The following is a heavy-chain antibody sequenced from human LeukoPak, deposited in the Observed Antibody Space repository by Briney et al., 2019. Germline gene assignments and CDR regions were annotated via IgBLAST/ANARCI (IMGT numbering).Heavy chain of an antibody. J-gene: IGHJ4*02. CDR3: ARALTPGYCSGGTCSYFDY. D-gene: IGHD2-15*01. V-gene: IGHV4-59*01. Sequence: PSETLSLTCTVSVGSIRSYYWSWIRQPPGKGLEWIGYIYYSGSTNSNPSLKSRVTISVDTSKNQFSLKVSSVTAADTAVYYCARALTPGYCSGGTCSYFDYWGQGTLVTVSS. CDR2: IYYSGST. CDR1: VGSIRSYY.